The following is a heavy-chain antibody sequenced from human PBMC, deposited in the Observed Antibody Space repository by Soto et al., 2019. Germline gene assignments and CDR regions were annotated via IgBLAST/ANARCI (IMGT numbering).Heavy chain of an antibody. J-gene: IGHJ3*02. V-gene: IGHV1-18*01. CDR3: ARGSIPDAFDI. D-gene: IGHD2-21*01. Sequence: ASVKVSCKSSGGTFSSYAISWVRQAPGQGLEWMGWISAYNGNTNYAQKLQGRVTMTTDTSTSTAYMELRSLRSDDTAVYYCARGSIPDAFDIWGQGTMVTVSS. CDR1: GGTFSSYA. CDR2: ISAYNGNT.